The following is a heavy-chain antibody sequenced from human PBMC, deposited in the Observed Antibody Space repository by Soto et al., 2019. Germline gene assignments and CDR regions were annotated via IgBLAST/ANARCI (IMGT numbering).Heavy chain of an antibody. V-gene: IGHV4-59*08. CDR3: ARHYIRDYGLSYFDY. D-gene: IGHD4-17*01. CDR1: GGSVSSYY. J-gene: IGHJ4*02. CDR2: IYYSGST. Sequence: PSETLSLTCTVSGGSVSSYYWSWIRQSPGKGLEWIGYIYYSGSTKYKPSLKSRVTISVDTSKNQFSLKVSSATAADTAVYYCARHYIRDYGLSYFDYWGLGALVTVSS.